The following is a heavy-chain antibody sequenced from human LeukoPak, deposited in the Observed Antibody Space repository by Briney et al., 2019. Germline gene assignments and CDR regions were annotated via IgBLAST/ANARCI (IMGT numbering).Heavy chain of an antibody. V-gene: IGHV3-21*04. J-gene: IGHJ4*02. CDR3: AKEYGDFPFDY. CDR1: GFTFSSYN. D-gene: IGHD4-17*01. Sequence: GGSLRLSCAASGFTFSSYNMNWVRQAPGKGLEWVSSITSGSSYRFYADSVKGRFTISRDNAKNSLYLQMNSLRAEDTAVYYCAKEYGDFPFDYWGQGTLVTVSS. CDR2: ITSGSSYR.